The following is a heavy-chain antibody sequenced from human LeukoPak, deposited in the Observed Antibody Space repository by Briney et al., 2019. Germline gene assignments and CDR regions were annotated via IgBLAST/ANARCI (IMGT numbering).Heavy chain of an antibody. CDR2: ISASGSNP. J-gene: IGHJ4*02. V-gene: IGHV3-23*01. Sequence: GGSLRLSCAASGFAFGSYGMSWVRQAPGKGLEWVAAISASGSNPHYSDSVKGRFIISRDNSKNTLYLQMNSLRAEDTAVYYCARDPYSYGPPDYWGQGTLVTVSS. CDR3: ARDPYSYGPPDY. D-gene: IGHD5-18*01. CDR1: GFAFGSYG.